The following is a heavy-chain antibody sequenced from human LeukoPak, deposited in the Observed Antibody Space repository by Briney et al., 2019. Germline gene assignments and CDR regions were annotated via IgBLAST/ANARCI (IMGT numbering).Heavy chain of an antibody. Sequence: GGSLRLSCAASGFTFSSYGMHWVRQAPGKGLEWVAVISYDGSNKYYADSVKGRFTISRDNSKNTLYLQMNSLRAEDTAVYYCAKPVGSFYEEDYYYGMDVWGQGTTVTVSS. J-gene: IGHJ6*02. CDR2: ISYDGSNK. CDR1: GFTFSSYG. CDR3: AKPVGSFYEEDYYYGMDV. V-gene: IGHV3-30*18. D-gene: IGHD1-26*01.